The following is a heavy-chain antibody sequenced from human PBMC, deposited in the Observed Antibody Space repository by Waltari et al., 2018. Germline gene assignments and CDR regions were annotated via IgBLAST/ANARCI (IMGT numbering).Heavy chain of an antibody. CDR2: ISYDGSNK. CDR1: GFTFSSYG. Sequence: QVQLVESGGGVVQPGRSLRLSCAASGFTFSSYGMHCVRQAPGKGLEWVAVISYDGSNKYYADSVKGRFTISRDNSKNTLYLQMNSLRAEDTAVYYCAKTAVMYSSGWYYFDYWGQGTLVTVSS. V-gene: IGHV3-30*18. J-gene: IGHJ4*02. D-gene: IGHD6-19*01. CDR3: AKTAVMYSSGWYYFDY.